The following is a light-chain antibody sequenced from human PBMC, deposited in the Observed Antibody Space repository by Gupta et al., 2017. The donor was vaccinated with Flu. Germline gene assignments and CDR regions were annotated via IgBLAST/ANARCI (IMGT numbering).Light chain of an antibody. CDR2: EAS. J-gene: IGKJ2*01. Sequence: PAALWATIGYRATHSGRASHSVRTYLAWYQQKHGQAPRLLIYEASNRETGIPARFSGSGSGTDFTLTISSLEAEDVAVYYCQQRNNSPVTFGQGTKLEIK. V-gene: IGKV3-11*01. CDR1: HSVRTY. CDR3: QQRNNSPVT.